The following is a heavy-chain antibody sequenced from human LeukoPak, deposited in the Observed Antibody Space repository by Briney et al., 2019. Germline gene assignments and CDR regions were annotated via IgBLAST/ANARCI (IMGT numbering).Heavy chain of an antibody. J-gene: IGHJ4*02. V-gene: IGHV3-30*04. Sequence: GGSLRLSCVVSGFTFSNYAMHWVRQAPGQAPGKGLEWVAVMSYGGSHEYYADSVKGRFTISRDNPKSTLYLQMNSLRPEDTAVYYCARAFGGSYSSTVDYWGQGTLVTVSP. CDR1: GFTFSNYA. CDR2: MSYGGSHE. D-gene: IGHD1-26*01. CDR3: ARAFGGSYSSTVDY.